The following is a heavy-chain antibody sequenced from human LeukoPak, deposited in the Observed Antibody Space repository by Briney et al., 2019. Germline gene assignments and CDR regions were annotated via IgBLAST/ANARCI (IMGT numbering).Heavy chain of an antibody. CDR2: IRGSGERT. CDR3: TCDLNRSDGL. V-gene: IGHV3-23*01. Sequence: PGGSLRLSCAASGFTFSSYAMSWVRQAPGKGLEWVSLIRGSGERTYHADSVKGRFTISRDNSKNSLYLQMNSLRAEDTAVYYCTCDLNRSDGLWGQGTMVTVSS. J-gene: IGHJ3*01. CDR1: GFTFSSYA. D-gene: IGHD2-8*01.